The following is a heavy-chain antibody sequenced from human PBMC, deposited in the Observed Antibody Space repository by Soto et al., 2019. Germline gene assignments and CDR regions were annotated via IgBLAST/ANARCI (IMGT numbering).Heavy chain of an antibody. CDR2: MYYSGST. D-gene: IGHD3-10*01. CDR1: GGSISSSGYY. J-gene: IGHJ3*02. V-gene: IGHV4-39*07. Sequence: SETLSLTFTVSGGSISSSGYYWGWIRQPPGKGLEWIGSMYYSGSTYYNPSLKSRVTISVDTSKNQFSLKVSSVTAADTAVYYCARGGTMVRVVIMNAFDIWGQGTMVTVSS. CDR3: ARGGTMVRVVIMNAFDI.